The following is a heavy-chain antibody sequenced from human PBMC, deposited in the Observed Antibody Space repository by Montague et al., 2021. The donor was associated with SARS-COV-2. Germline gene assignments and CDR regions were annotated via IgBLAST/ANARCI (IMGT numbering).Heavy chain of an antibody. CDR2: IFYSGST. V-gene: IGHV4-39*01. Sequence: SETLSLTCTVSGGSISSSSYYWGWIRQPPGKGLEWIGSIFYSGSTYYNPSLKSRVTISVDTSKNQFSLKLSSVTAADTAVYYCARLKRGDRVVAGPYYFDYWGQGTLVTVSS. D-gene: IGHD6-19*01. J-gene: IGHJ4*02. CDR1: GGSISSSSYY. CDR3: ARLKRGDRVVAGPYYFDY.